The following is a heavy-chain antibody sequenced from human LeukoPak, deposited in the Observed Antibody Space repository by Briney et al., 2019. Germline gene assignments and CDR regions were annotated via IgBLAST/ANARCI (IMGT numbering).Heavy chain of an antibody. CDR3: ARGKDGYNFHAFDI. J-gene: IGHJ3*02. Sequence: GGSLRLSCAASGFTFDDYGMSWVRPAPGKGLEWVSGINWNGGSTGYADSVKGRFTISRDNAKNSLYLQMNSLRAEDTALYYCARGKDGYNFHAFDIWGQGTMVTVSS. V-gene: IGHV3-20*04. CDR2: INWNGGST. D-gene: IGHD5-24*01. CDR1: GFTFDDYG.